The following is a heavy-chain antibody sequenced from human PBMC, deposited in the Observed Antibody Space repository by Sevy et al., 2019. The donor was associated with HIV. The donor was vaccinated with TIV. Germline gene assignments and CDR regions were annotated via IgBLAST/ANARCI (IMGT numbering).Heavy chain of an antibody. Sequence: GGSLRLSCAASGFTFSSYAMSWVRQAPGKGLEWVSAISGSGGSTYYADSVKGRFTISRDKSKNTLYLQMNSLRAEDKAVYYCAKDPTPFAWEPKLIDYWGQGTLVTVSS. J-gene: IGHJ4*02. CDR3: AKDPTPFAWEPKLIDY. V-gene: IGHV3-23*01. CDR1: GFTFSSYA. D-gene: IGHD1-1*01. CDR2: ISGSGGST.